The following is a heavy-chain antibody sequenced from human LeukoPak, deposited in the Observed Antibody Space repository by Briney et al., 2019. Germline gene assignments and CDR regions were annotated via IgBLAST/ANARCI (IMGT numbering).Heavy chain of an antibody. CDR3: ARVKKIDWVPYYYMDV. CDR1: GFTVSNSY. D-gene: IGHD2-21*01. J-gene: IGHJ6*03. Sequence: PGGSLRLSCAASGFTVSNSYMSWVRQAPGKGLEWVSVIHSGGNTYYADSVKGRFTLSRDNSKNTLYLQMNSLRAEDTAVYHCARVKKIDWVPYYYMDVWGKGTTVSVSS. V-gene: IGHV3-53*01. CDR2: IHSGGNT.